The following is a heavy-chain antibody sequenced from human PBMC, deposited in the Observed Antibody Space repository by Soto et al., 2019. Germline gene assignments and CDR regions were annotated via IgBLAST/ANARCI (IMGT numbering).Heavy chain of an antibody. CDR2: IYSSGNT. CDR1: GDSVSSDNYY. V-gene: IGHV4-61*01. CDR3: ARDIRGFSRAFDY. D-gene: IGHD5-18*01. J-gene: IGHJ4*02. Sequence: SETLSLTCTVSGDSVSSDNYYWTWIRQPPGKGLEWIGYIYSSGNTNYNPSLKSRVTISLDTSSNQFSLKLTSVTAADTAVYYCARDIRGFSRAFDYWGQGTLVTVSS.